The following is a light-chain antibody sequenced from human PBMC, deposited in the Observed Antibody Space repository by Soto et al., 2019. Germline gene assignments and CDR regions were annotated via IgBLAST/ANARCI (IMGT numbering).Light chain of an antibody. CDR2: PAS. CDR1: QGISSS. J-gene: IGKJ4*02. Sequence: DIQLTQSPSFLYSSVGDRVTITCLAPQGISSSLAWYHQRPGKAPKLLIYPASTVQSGVPSRFSGSGSETEYTLTRSSLQPEDFATDYCQHLNTYPLPFGGGTMVEIK. V-gene: IGKV1-9*01. CDR3: QHLNTYPLP.